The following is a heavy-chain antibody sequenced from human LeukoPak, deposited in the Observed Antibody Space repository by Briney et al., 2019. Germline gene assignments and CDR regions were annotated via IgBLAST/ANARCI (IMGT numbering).Heavy chain of an antibody. V-gene: IGHV4-61*01. CDR2: IYYSGST. CDR3: ARARSSGWYGPYYFDY. Sequence: PSETLSLTCTVSGGSVSSGSYYWSWIRQPPGKGLEWIGYIYYSGSTNYNPSLKSRVTISVDTSKNQFSLKLSSVTAADTAVYYCARARSSGWYGPYYFDYWGQGTLVTVSS. D-gene: IGHD6-19*01. CDR1: GGSVSSGSYY. J-gene: IGHJ4*02.